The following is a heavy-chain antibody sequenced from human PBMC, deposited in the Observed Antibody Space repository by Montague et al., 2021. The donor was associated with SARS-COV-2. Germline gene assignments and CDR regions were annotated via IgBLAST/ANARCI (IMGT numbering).Heavy chain of an antibody. V-gene: IGHV3-48*04. CDR1: GFTFSSYS. J-gene: IGHJ6*02. Sequence: SRRLSCAASGFTFSSYSMNRCRCGGTQAQDGRSHVRSTVRGGTRQSTYAWKGRFTISRDNAKNSLYLQMNSLRVEDTAIYYCARDRDWDDWCGMDVWGQGSLFTGS. D-gene: IGHD2-21*01. CDR3: ARDRDWDDWCGMDV. CDR2: VRSTVRGGTR.